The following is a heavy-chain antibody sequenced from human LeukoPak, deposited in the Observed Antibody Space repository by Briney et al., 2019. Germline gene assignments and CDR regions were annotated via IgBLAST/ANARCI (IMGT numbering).Heavy chain of an antibody. D-gene: IGHD5-12*01. CDR3: GRYGLSGNGYTSYFYYGMDF. V-gene: IGHV5-51*01. CDR2: IYSDESLI. CDR1: GYSFSKYW. J-gene: IGHJ6*02. Sequence: GESLKISCTASGYSFSKYWIGWVRQTPGKGLEWMGFIYSDESLIRYSPSFEGQVTISADNSINTAYLQWNSLKASDTAMYYCGRYGLSGNGYTSYFYYGMDFWGRGTAVTVSS.